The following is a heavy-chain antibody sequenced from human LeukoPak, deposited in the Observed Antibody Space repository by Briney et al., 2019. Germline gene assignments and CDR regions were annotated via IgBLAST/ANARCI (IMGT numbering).Heavy chain of an antibody. V-gene: IGHV4-4*02. Sequence: SETLSLTCAVSGASISSNNWWSWVRQPPGKGLEWIGEIFFTGTTTYNPSLKSRVSMSLDKSKNQFSLNLTSVTAADTAIYYCARVYCSSNSCYLDYWSQGTLVTVSS. J-gene: IGHJ4*02. CDR1: GASISSNNW. CDR3: ARVYCSSNSCYLDY. D-gene: IGHD2-2*01. CDR2: IFFTGTT.